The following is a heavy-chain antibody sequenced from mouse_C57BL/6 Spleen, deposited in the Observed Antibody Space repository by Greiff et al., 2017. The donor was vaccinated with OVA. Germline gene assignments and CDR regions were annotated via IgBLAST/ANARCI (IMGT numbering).Heavy chain of an antibody. V-gene: IGHV5-9-1*02. CDR1: GFTFSSYA. Sequence: EVKLMESGEGLVKPGGSLKLSCAASGFTFSSYAMSWVRQTPEKRLEWVAYISSGGDYIYYADTVKGRFTISRDNARNTLYLQMSSLKSEDTAMYYCTRARGSSYDYFDYWGQGTTLTVSS. CDR3: TRARGSSYDYFDY. CDR2: ISSGGDYI. D-gene: IGHD1-1*01. J-gene: IGHJ2*01.